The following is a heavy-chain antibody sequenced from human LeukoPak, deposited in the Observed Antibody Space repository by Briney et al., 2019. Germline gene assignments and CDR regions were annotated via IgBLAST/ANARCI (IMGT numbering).Heavy chain of an antibody. Sequence: ASVKVSCKASGGTFSSYAISWVRQAPGQGLEWMGWIHIYRGNTNYAQKFQGRVTMTTDTSTSTVYMEVRGLRSDDTPMYYCARDVGITVADSFDPWGQGTLVTVSS. J-gene: IGHJ5*02. CDR1: GGTFSSYA. CDR3: ARDVGITVADSFDP. V-gene: IGHV1-18*01. CDR2: IHIYRGNT. D-gene: IGHD6-13*01.